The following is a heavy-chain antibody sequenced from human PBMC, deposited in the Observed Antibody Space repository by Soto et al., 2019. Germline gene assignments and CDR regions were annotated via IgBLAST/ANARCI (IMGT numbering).Heavy chain of an antibody. CDR2: IIPILGIA. CDR3: ARVDDIVVVPAAYYGMDV. J-gene: IGHJ6*02. Sequence: SVKVSCKASGGTFSSYTISWVRQAPGQGLEWMGRIIPILGIANYAQKFQGRVTITADKSTSTAYMELSSLRSEDTAVYYCARVDDIVVVPAAYYGMDVWGQGTTVTVSS. D-gene: IGHD2-2*01. V-gene: IGHV1-69*02. CDR1: GGTFSSYT.